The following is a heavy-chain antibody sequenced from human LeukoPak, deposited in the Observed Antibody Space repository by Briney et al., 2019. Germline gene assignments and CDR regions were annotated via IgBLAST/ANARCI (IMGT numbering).Heavy chain of an antibody. CDR3: ARDIGYYYAHWFDP. CDR1: GGSISSSNW. CDR2: IYHSGST. J-gene: IGHJ5*02. D-gene: IGHD3-22*01. Sequence: SETLSLTCAVSGGSISSSNWWSWVRQPPGKGLEWIGEIYHSGSTNYNPSLKSRVTISVDKSKNQFSLKLSSVTAADTAVYYCARDIGYYYAHWFDPWGQGTLVTVSS. V-gene: IGHV4-4*02.